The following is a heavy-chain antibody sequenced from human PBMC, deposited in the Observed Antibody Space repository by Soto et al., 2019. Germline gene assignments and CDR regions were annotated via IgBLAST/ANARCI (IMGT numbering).Heavy chain of an antibody. Sequence: QAQLVESGGGVVQPGRSLRLSCAASGFTFSTYAMHWVRQAPGKGLEWVAVILYDGSRTYYADSVKGRFTISRDNSKNTLYLEMNSLRDEDTAVYFCARDRGDDYHRRYFDSWGQGTLVTVSS. D-gene: IGHD4-17*01. CDR3: ARDRGDDYHRRYFDS. J-gene: IGHJ4*02. CDR1: GFTFSTYA. CDR2: ILYDGSRT. V-gene: IGHV3-30-3*01.